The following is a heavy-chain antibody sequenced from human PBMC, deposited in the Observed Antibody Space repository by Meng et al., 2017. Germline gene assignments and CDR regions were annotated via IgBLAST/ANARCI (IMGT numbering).Heavy chain of an antibody. V-gene: IGHV3-11*04. D-gene: IGHD3-10*01. Sequence: GESLKISCAASGFTFSDYYMSWIRQAPGKGLEWVSYISSSGSTIYYADSVKGRFTISRDNAKNSLYLQMNSLRAEDTAVYYCARADITMVRGVYSPNYYHYGMDVWGQGTMVTVSS. J-gene: IGHJ6*02. CDR2: ISSSGSTI. CDR1: GFTFSDYY. CDR3: ARADITMVRGVYSPNYYHYGMDV.